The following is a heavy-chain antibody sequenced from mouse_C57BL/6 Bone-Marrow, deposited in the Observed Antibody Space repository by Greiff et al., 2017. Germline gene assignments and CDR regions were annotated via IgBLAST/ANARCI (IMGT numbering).Heavy chain of an antibody. CDR3: ANWDREAMDY. CDR2: IYPGDGDT. CDR1: GYAFSSYW. D-gene: IGHD4-1*01. J-gene: IGHJ4*01. Sequence: LQESGAELVKPGASVKISCKASGYAFSSYWMNWVKQRPGKGLEWIGQIYPGDGDTNYNGKFKGKATLTADKSSSTAYMQLSSLTSEDSAVYFCANWDREAMDYWGQGTSVTVSS. V-gene: IGHV1-80*01.